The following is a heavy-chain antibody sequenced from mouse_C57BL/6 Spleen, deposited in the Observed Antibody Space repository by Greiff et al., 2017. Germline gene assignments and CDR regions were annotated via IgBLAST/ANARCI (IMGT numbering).Heavy chain of an antibody. CDR2: ISYDGSN. J-gene: IGHJ3*01. CDR3: ARDKEDFAY. Sequence: EVHLVESGPGLVKPSQSLSLTCSVTGYSITSGYYWNWIRQFPGNKLEWMGYISYDGSNNYIPSLKNRISITRDTSKNQFFLKLNSVTTEDTATYYCARDKEDFAYWGQGTLVTVSA. CDR1: GYSITSGYY. V-gene: IGHV3-6*01.